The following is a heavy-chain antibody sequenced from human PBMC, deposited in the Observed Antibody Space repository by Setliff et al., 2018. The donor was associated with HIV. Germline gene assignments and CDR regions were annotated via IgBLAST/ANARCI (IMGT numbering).Heavy chain of an antibody. CDR2: INHSGST. J-gene: IGHJ4*02. D-gene: IGHD1-1*01. Sequence: PSETLSLTCAVYCGSFSAYYWSWIRQPPGTGLEWIGEINHSGSTNYNPSLKGRITISVDTSKNQFSLKRSAVTAAATAVYYCPRLGKWNTLGDYFDYWGQGTLGTVSS. CDR3: PRLGKWNTLGDYFDY. CDR1: CGSFSAYY. V-gene: IGHV4-34*01.